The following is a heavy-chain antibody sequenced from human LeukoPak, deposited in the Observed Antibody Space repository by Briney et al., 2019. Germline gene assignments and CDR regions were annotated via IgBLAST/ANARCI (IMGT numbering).Heavy chain of an antibody. Sequence: GGSLRLSCAASGFTFSGYGMHWVRQAPGKGLEWVAVISYDGSNKYYADSVKGRFTISRDNSKNTLYLQMNSLGAEDTAVYYCAKGGASGWLFDYWGQGTLVTVSS. CDR1: GFTFSGYG. D-gene: IGHD6-19*01. V-gene: IGHV3-30*18. J-gene: IGHJ4*02. CDR3: AKGGASGWLFDY. CDR2: ISYDGSNK.